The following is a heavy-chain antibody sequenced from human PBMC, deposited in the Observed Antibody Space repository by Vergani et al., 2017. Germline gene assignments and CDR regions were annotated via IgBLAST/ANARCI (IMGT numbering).Heavy chain of an antibody. V-gene: IGHV3-23*01. Sequence: VQLQESGPGLVKPSQTLSLTCTVSGGSISSGGSYWSWTRHHPGKGLEWVSGISGSGGSTYYAGSVKGRFTISRDSSKNTLYLQMNSLSAGDTAVYYCAKANPRNSGYDYLYYYHAMDVWGQGTTVTVSS. J-gene: IGHJ6*02. CDR1: GGSISSGGSY. D-gene: IGHD5-12*01. CDR2: ISGSGGST. CDR3: AKANPRNSGYDYLYYYHAMDV.